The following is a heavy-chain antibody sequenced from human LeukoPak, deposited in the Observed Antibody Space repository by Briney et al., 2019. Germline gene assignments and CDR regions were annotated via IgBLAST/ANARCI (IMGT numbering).Heavy chain of an antibody. D-gene: IGHD5-18*01. CDR1: GGSFSDHY. Sequence: SETLSLTCAVYGGSFSDHYWNWIRQPPGKGLEWIGEINHSGTTNYNASLKSRVTISVDTSKNHFSLKLNSMTAADTAVYYCARKASHFSYGLRAIDYWGQGNLDTVSS. CDR3: ARKASHFSYGLRAIDY. V-gene: IGHV4-34*01. J-gene: IGHJ4*02. CDR2: INHSGTT.